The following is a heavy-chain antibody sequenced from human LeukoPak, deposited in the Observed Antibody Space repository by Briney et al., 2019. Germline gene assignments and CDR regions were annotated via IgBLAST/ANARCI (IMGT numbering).Heavy chain of an antibody. D-gene: IGHD6-19*01. CDR1: GYTFTSYD. CDR2: MNPNSGNT. J-gene: IGHJ6*02. V-gene: IGHV1-8*02. CDR3: ARKGDSDSSGWQTDYYYGMDV. Sequence: ASVKVSCKASGYTFTSYDINWVRQATGQGLEWMGWMNPNSGNTGYAQKFQGRVTMTRNTSISTAYMELSSLRSEDTAVYYCARKGDSDSSGWQTDYYYGMDVWGQGTTVTVSS.